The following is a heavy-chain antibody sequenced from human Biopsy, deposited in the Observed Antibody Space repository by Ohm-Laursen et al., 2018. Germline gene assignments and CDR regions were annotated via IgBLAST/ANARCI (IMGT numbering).Heavy chain of an antibody. D-gene: IGHD3-16*01. J-gene: IGHJ3*02. CDR2: ISVSGSST. CDR1: GFAFNTYA. CDR3: ASSLSGDYVYDAFDI. V-gene: IGHV3-23*01. Sequence: SLRLSCSASGFAFNTYAMTWVRQAPGKGLEWVSVISVSGSSTFQADSVKDRFTISRDNSKSTLYLQMNSLRADDTAVYYCASSLSGDYVYDAFDIWGQGTMVTVSS.